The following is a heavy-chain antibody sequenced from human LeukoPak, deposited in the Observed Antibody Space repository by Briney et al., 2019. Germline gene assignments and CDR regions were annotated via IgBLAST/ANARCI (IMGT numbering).Heavy chain of an antibody. CDR1: GFTFDDYA. V-gene: IGHV3-9*01. J-gene: IGHJ4*02. Sequence: SGGSLRLSCAASGFTFDDYAMHWVRQAPGKGLEWVSGISWNSGSIGYADSVKGRFTISRDNAKNSLYLQMNSLRAEDTALYYCAKARGTAFDYWGQGTLVTVSS. CDR3: AKARGTAFDY. D-gene: IGHD1/OR15-1a*01. CDR2: ISWNSGSI.